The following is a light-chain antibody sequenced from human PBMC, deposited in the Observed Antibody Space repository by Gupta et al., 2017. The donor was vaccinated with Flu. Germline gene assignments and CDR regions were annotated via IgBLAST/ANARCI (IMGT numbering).Light chain of an antibody. CDR1: NIGSET. CDR2: DDD. J-gene: IGLJ3*02. CDR3: QVWDTNTDHWL. Sequence: GGDNIGSETVHWYQQKPGQAPVLILYDDDFRPSGIPERFSGSNSGNTAALTISRVEAGDEADYYCQVWDTNTDHWLFGGGTMRTVV. V-gene: IGLV3-21*01.